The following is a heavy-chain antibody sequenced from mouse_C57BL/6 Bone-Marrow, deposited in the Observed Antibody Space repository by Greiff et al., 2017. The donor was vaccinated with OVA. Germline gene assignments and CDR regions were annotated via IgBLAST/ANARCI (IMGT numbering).Heavy chain of an antibody. V-gene: IGHV3-1*01. D-gene: IGHD1-1*01. Sequence: DVQLQESGPGMVKPSQSLSLTCTVTGYSITSGYDWHWIRHFPGNKLEWMGYISYSGSTNYNPSLKSRISITHDTSKNHFFLKLNSVTTEDTATYYCARRDYGSSYGYFDVWGTGTTVTVSS. CDR3: ARRDYGSSYGYFDV. CDR2: ISYSGST. CDR1: GYSITSGYD. J-gene: IGHJ1*03.